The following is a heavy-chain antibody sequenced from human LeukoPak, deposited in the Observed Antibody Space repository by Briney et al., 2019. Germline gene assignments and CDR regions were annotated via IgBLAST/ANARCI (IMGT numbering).Heavy chain of an antibody. CDR1: GYTFTGYY. CDR2: INPNSGGT. J-gene: IGHJ4*02. CDR3: ARGYYYDSSGLAPPFDY. D-gene: IGHD3-22*01. V-gene: IGHV1-2*02. Sequence: ASAKVSCKASGYTFTGYYMHWVRQAPGQGLEWMGWINPNSGGTNYAQKFQGRVTMTRDTSISTAYMELSRLRSDDTAVYYCARGYYYDSSGLAPPFDYWGQGTLVTVSS.